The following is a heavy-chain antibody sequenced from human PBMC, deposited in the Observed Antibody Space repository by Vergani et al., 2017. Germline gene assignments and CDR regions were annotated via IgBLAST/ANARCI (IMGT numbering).Heavy chain of an antibody. CDR1: GFTLNIYS. CDR2: VSTGTKSQ. J-gene: IGHJ3*01. D-gene: IGHD2-2*01. CDR3: AREYSSTSGRAFDF. Sequence: EVQLVESGGGLVKPGGSLRLSCTASGFTLNIYSMNWVRQAPGKGLEWVSFVSTGTKSQSYAESVKGRFTISRDSAKNSLYLQMDSLRAEDTAVYYCAREYSSTSGRAFDFWGQGTKVTVSS. V-gene: IGHV3-21*05.